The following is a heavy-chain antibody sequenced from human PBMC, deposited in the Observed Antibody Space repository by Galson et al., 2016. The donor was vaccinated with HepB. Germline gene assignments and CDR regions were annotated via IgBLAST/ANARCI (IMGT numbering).Heavy chain of an antibody. CDR2: MNPNTGDT. Sequence: SVKVSCKAFAYTFTAYYLHWVRQAPGQGPEWMGWMNPNTGDTDLAQKFQGRVTMTRETSTRTAYMRLTGLRYDDTAMYYCARDDQWLVRGNWFDPWGQGTLVTVSA. V-gene: IGHV1-2*02. CDR3: ARDDQWLVRGNWFDP. J-gene: IGHJ5*02. D-gene: IGHD6-19*01. CDR1: AYTFTAYY.